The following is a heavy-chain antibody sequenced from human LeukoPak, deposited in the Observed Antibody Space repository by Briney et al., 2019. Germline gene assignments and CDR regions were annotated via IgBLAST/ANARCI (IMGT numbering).Heavy chain of an antibody. CDR1: GFSFGTFA. V-gene: IGHV3-23*01. CDR2: MIGSGTT. J-gene: IGHJ4*02. D-gene: IGHD2-2*01. CDR3: AKDLEVVPAGVDY. Sequence: SGGSLRLSCTASGFSFGTFAMAWVRQAPGKGLQWVSGMIGSGTTYYEDSVKGRFTISRDSSETTVYLQMNNLRVEDTARYYCAKDLEVVPAGVDYWGQGTLVTVSS.